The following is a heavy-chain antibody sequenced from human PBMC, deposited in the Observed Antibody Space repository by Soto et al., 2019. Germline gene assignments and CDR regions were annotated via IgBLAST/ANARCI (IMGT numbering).Heavy chain of an antibody. Sequence: EVQLVESGGGLVQTGGSLRLSCAASGFTFTDYWMAWVRQAPGKGLEWVANLNQDGSEKNYVDSVKGRFTISRDNAKNSIYLQLNSLKAEDTAVYYCARDDFSVTYYVRGVTYFFDHWGQGALVTVSS. CDR1: GFTFTDYW. CDR2: LNQDGSEK. CDR3: ARDDFSVTYYVRGVTYFFDH. J-gene: IGHJ4*02. V-gene: IGHV3-7*03. D-gene: IGHD3-16*01.